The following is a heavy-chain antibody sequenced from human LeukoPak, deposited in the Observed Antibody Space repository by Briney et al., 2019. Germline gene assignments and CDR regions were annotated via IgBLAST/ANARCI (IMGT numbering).Heavy chain of an antibody. V-gene: IGHV1-2*02. J-gene: IGHJ4*02. CDR1: GYTFTGYY. D-gene: IGHD3-10*01. CDR2: INPNSGGT. Sequence: ASVKVSCKASGYTFTGYYMHWVRQAPGQGLEWMGWINPNSGGTNYAQKFQGRVTITRNTSISTAYMELSSLRSEDTAVYYCARGGGSGSYNFDYWGQGTLVTVSS. CDR3: ARGGGSGSYNFDY.